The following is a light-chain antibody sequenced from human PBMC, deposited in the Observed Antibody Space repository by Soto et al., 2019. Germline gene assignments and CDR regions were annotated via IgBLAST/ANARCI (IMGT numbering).Light chain of an antibody. Sequence: DIVMTQSPDSLAVSLGERATISCKSSQTISYTSINKTYLAWYQQRPGQPPKLLIYWASIRAAGVPDRLSGSGFGTDFTLTISSQQTEDVAVYYCQQYFSYPLTFGGGTKVDIK. CDR3: QQYFSYPLT. J-gene: IGKJ4*01. CDR1: QTISYTSINKTY. V-gene: IGKV4-1*01. CDR2: WAS.